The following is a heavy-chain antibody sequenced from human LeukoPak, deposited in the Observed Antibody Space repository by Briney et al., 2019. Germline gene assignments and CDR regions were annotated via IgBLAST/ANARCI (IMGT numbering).Heavy chain of an antibody. Sequence: GGSLRLSCAASGFSFSSYSMNWVRQAPGKGLEWVSSISTSSSYIYYADSVKGRFTISRDNAKNSLYLQMNSLRAEDTAVYYCARVDLEWLLVSWGQGTLVTVSS. V-gene: IGHV3-21*01. CDR2: ISTSSSYI. J-gene: IGHJ5*02. CDR3: ARVDLEWLLVS. CDR1: GFSFSSYS. D-gene: IGHD3-3*01.